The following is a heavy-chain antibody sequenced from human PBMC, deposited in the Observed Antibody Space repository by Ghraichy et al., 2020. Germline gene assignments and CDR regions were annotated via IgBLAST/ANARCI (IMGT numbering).Heavy chain of an antibody. D-gene: IGHD5-18*01. CDR3: ARQDIAMIWGYDY. CDR1: GGSISSSSYY. Sequence: SETLSLTCTVSGGSISSSSYYWGWIRQPPGKGLEWIGTIYYSGSTYYNPSLKSRVTISVDTSKNQFSLKLSSVTAADTAVFYCARQDIAMIWGYDYWGQGTLVTVSS. J-gene: IGHJ4*02. V-gene: IGHV4-39*01. CDR2: IYYSGST.